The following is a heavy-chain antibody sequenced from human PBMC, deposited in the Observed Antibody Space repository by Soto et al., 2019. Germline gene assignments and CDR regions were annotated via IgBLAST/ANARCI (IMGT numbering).Heavy chain of an antibody. D-gene: IGHD1-1*01. J-gene: IGHJ5*02. CDR3: AKDRSTMRWFDP. CDR2: VQMSGTT. CDR1: GASVRSYH. V-gene: IGHV4-4*07. Sequence: PSETLSLTCAVSGASVRSYHWSWIRQAARKGLEWIGRVQMSGTTNYNPSLKTRVTMSLDTSRNEVSLTMTSVTAADTAVYFCAKDRSTMRWFDPWGQGILVTVSS.